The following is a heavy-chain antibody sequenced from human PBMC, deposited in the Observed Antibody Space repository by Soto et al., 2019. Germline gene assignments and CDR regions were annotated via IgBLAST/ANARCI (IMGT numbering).Heavy chain of an antibody. J-gene: IGHJ6*04. CDR3: AITFRSYYDYYGRDV. Sequence: GGSLRLSCAASGFTFSDYYMSWIRQAPGKGLEWVSYISSSGSTIYYADSVKGRFTISRGDAKNSLYLQMNSLRAEDTAVYYRAITFRSYYDYYGRDVWGKGTTVTV. CDR1: GFTFSDYY. CDR2: ISSSGSTI. V-gene: IGHV3-11*01. D-gene: IGHD3-16*01.